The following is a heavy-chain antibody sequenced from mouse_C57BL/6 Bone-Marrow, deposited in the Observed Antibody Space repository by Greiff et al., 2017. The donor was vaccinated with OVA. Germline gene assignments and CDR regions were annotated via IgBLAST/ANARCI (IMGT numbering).Heavy chain of an antibody. D-gene: IGHD1-1*01. CDR2: ISSGSSTI. CDR3: ARGIYYGSSYDAMDY. V-gene: IGHV5-17*01. CDR1: GFTFSDYG. Sequence: EVKLMESGGGLVKPGGSLKLSCAASGFTFSDYGMHWVRQAPEKGLEWVAYISSGSSTIYYADTVKGRFTISRDNAKNTLFLQMTSLRSEDTAMYYGARGIYYGSSYDAMDYWGQGTSVTVSS. J-gene: IGHJ4*01.